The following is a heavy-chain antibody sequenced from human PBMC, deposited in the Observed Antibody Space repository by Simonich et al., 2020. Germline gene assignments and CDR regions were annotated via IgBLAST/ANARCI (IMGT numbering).Heavy chain of an antibody. J-gene: IGHJ3*02. CDR2: NNPNSGGT. D-gene: IGHD6-6*01. V-gene: IGHV1-2*02. CDR3: ARARLYSSSHAFDI. CDR1: GYTFTGYY. Sequence: QVQLVQSGAEVKKPGASVKVSCKASGYTFTGYYMHWVRQAPGQGLEWRGWNNPNSGGTNYAQKFQGRFTMTRDTSISTAYMELSRLRSDDTAVYYCARARLYSSSHAFDIWGQGTMVTVSS.